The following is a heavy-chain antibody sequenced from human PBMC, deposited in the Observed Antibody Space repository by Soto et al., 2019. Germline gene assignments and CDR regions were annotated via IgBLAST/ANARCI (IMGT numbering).Heavy chain of an antibody. CDR3: ARDSSLVYAVLRWEY. CDR1: GATFSTYA. D-gene: IGHD2-8*01. CDR2: IIPVFDKP. J-gene: IGHJ4*02. V-gene: IGHV1-69*13. Sequence: GASVKVSCKTSGATFSTYAINWVRQAPGQGLEWMGGIIPVFDKPNYAQKFQGRVTITADESTTTVYMELSSLRSEDTAVYYCARDSSLVYAVLRWEYWGQGTLVTVSS.